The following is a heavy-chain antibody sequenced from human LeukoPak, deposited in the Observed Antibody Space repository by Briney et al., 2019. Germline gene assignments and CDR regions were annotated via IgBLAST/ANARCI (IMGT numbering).Heavy chain of an antibody. CDR3: ARDHDYGSDY. V-gene: IGHV3-7*03. CDR2: IKEDGSEK. CDR1: GFTFRSYW. Sequence: GGSLRLSCAASGFTFRSYWMSWVRQAPGKGLEWVANIKEDGSEKYYVDSVKGRFTISRDSAKNSLYLQMNSLRVEDTAVYYCARDHDYGSDYWGQGTLVTVSS. J-gene: IGHJ4*02. D-gene: IGHD4/OR15-4a*01.